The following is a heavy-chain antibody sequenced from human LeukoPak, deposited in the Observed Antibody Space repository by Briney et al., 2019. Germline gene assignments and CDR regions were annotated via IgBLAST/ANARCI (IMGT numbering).Heavy chain of an antibody. D-gene: IGHD1-1*01. Sequence: SETLSLTCTVSGGSISGYYWSWIRQPPGKGLEWIGYIYYSGSTNYNPSLESRVTISVDTSNNQFSLKLSSVTAADTAVYYCAREGTAGTNLNWFDPWGQGTLVTVSS. V-gene: IGHV4-59*12. CDR1: GGSISGYY. CDR2: IYYSGST. CDR3: AREGTAGTNLNWFDP. J-gene: IGHJ5*02.